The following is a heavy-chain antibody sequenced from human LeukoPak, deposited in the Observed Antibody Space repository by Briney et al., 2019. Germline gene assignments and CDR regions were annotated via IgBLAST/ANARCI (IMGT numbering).Heavy chain of an antibody. V-gene: IGHV6-1*01. CDR2: TYYRSKWYN. CDR1: GDSVSSNSAA. Sequence: SQTLSLTCAISGDSVSSNSAAWNWIRQSPSRGLEWLGRTYYRSKWYNDYAVSVKSRITINPDTSKNQFSLQLNSVTPEDTAVYYCARSNSPGWRGQLKWFDPWGQGTLVTVSS. D-gene: IGHD2-2*01. J-gene: IGHJ5*02. CDR3: ARSNSPGWRGQLKWFDP.